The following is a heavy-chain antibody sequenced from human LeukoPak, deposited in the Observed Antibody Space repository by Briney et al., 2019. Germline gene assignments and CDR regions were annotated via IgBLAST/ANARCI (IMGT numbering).Heavy chain of an antibody. J-gene: IGHJ4*02. CDR2: ISSTGTYI. D-gene: IGHD4-11*01. CDR1: GVTLSSSTFGSDT. V-gene: IGHV3-21*01. CDR3: ARDLDYSTGFDY. Sequence: GGSLRLSCAASGVTLSSSTFGSDTMNWVRQAPGRGLEWVSSISSTGTYIYCTDSVKCRFTISRDIANSLLSLQKNSLRADDTAVYYCARDLDYSTGFDYWGQGTLVTVSS.